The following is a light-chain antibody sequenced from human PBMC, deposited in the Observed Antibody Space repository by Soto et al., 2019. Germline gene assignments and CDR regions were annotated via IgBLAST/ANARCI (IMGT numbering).Light chain of an antibody. V-gene: IGKV3-20*01. J-gene: IGKJ1*01. CDR1: QSVSSSY. CDR3: QQYKDWPTT. Sequence: EIVLTQSPGTLSLSPGERATLSCRASQSVSSSYLAWYQQKPGQAPRFLIYSASSRATGIPDRFSGSGSGTEFTLTISSLQSEDFAVYYCQQYKDWPTTFGQGTKVDIK. CDR2: SAS.